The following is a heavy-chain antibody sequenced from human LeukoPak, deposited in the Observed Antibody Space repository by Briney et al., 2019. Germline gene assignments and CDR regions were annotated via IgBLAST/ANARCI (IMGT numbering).Heavy chain of an antibody. D-gene: IGHD6-13*01. V-gene: IGHV4-59*01. J-gene: IGHJ4*02. CDR1: GGSISSYY. CDR3: ARELPGIAAAGGFDY. Sequence: SETLSLTCTVSGGSISSYYWSWIRQPPGKGLEWIGYIYYSGSTNYNPSLKSRVTISVDTSKNQFSLKLSSVTAADTAVYYCARELPGIAAAGGFDYWGQGTLVTVSS. CDR2: IYYSGST.